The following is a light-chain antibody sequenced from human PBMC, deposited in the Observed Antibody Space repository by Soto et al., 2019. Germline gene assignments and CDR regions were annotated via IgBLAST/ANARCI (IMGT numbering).Light chain of an antibody. J-gene: IGKJ2*01. CDR1: QNIRTN. CDR3: KHYNNWPE. Sequence: EIVMTQSPVTLSVSPGERATLSCRASQNIRTNLAWYQQKPGQAPRLLIYGASTRATGIPARFSGSGSGTECILTINSLQYEDFAVYYCKHYNNWPEFGQGTKLEIK. CDR2: GAS. V-gene: IGKV3-15*01.